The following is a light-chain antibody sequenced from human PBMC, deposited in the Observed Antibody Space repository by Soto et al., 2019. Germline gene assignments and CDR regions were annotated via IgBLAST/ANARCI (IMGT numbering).Light chain of an antibody. CDR1: SSDVGACNY. J-gene: IGLJ1*01. V-gene: IGLV2-14*03. Sequence: QSALTQPASVSGSPGQSITISCTGTSSDVGACNYVSWYQHHPGKAPKLMIYDVSNRPSGVSNRFSGSKSGNTASLTISGLQAEDEADYYCSSYTSSSLYVFGTGTKVTVL. CDR3: SSYTSSSLYV. CDR2: DVS.